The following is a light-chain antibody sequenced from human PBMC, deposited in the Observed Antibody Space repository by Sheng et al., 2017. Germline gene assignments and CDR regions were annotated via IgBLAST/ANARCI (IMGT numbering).Light chain of an antibody. V-gene: IGLV2-11*01. J-gene: IGLJ1*01. Sequence: QSALTQPRSVSGSPGQSVTISCTGTSSDVGGYNYVSWYQQHPGKAPKLMIYDVSKRPSGVPDRFSGSKSGNTASLTISGLQAEDEADYYCCSYAGNYIYVFGTGTKVTV. CDR3: CSYAGNYIYV. CDR1: SSDVGGYNY. CDR2: DVS.